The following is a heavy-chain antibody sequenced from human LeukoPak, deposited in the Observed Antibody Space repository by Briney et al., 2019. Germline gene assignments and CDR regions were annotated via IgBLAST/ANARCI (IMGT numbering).Heavy chain of an antibody. CDR1: GGSSSGYY. CDR2: INHSGSS. Sequence: SETLSLTCAVYGGSSSGYYWSWIPDPPGKGGWCMGEINHSGSSNYNPSLKRRVTISVDTSKNQFSLKLSSVTAAETAVYYCARGSVVVVAATVFDYWGQGTLVTVSS. CDR3: ARGSVVVVAATVFDY. J-gene: IGHJ4*02. D-gene: IGHD2-15*01. V-gene: IGHV4-34*01.